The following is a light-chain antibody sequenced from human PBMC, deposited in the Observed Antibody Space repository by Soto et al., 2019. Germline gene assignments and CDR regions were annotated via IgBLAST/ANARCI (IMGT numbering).Light chain of an antibody. CDR3: QQYYTTPQT. V-gene: IGKV4-1*01. J-gene: IGKJ1*01. CDR2: WAS. Sequence: IVMAESPDSLAVSLGERATIHCKSRQSILYRSSNKSCLNWFQQKPGQPPKLLIYWASTRESGVPDRFSGSESGTDFTLTISSLQAEDVAVYYCQQYYTTPQTFGQGTKVDIK. CDR1: QSILYRSSNKSC.